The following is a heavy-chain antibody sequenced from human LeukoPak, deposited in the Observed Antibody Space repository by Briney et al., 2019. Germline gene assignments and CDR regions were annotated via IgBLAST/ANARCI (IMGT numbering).Heavy chain of an antibody. J-gene: IGHJ4*02. V-gene: IGHV3-33*03. D-gene: IGHD2-15*01. CDR3: AKDKDTPATAQPQRGYFES. Sequence: PGGSLRLSCAASGLTFSSHGMLWVRQAPGKGLEWVALIWYDGSNKYYADSVKGRFTISRDNSKNTLYLQMNSLRVEDTAVYFCAKDKDTPATAQPQRGYFESWGQGTLVTVSS. CDR2: IWYDGSNK. CDR1: GLTFSSHG.